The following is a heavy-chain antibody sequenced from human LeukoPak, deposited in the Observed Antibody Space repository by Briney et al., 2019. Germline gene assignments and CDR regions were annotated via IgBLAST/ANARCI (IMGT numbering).Heavy chain of an antibody. Sequence: ASVKVSCKASGYTFTSYGISWVRQAPGQGLEWMGWISAYNGNTNYAQKVQDRVTMTTDTSTTTAYMELTNLTADDTAVYYCARDSADCSGGSCYSAEYFQHWGQGTLVTVSS. CDR1: GYTFTSYG. CDR3: ARDSADCSGGSCYSAEYFQH. CDR2: ISAYNGNT. D-gene: IGHD2-15*01. J-gene: IGHJ1*01. V-gene: IGHV1-18*01.